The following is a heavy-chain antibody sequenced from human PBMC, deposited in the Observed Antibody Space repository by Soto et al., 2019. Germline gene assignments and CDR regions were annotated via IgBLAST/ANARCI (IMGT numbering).Heavy chain of an antibody. V-gene: IGHV5-51*01. CDR1: GYKFICYW. CDR3: ARLHDFWSGLKNSFDN. D-gene: IGHD3-3*01. CDR2: IYPGDSDT. Sequence: PVESLKSSCKGSGYKFICYWIGSLRQKPGKGLEWMGIIYPGDSDTRYSPSFQGQVTISADKSISTAYLQWSSLKASDTAMYYCARLHDFWSGLKNSFDNWGRGTLVTVSS. J-gene: IGHJ4*02.